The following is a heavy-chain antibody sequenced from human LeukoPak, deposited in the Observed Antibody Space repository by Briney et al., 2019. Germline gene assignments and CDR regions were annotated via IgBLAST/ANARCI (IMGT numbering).Heavy chain of an antibody. J-gene: IGHJ4*02. CDR1: GGSISSYY. D-gene: IGHD2-15*01. V-gene: IGHV4-59*12. CDR3: ASSCSGGSCYSDFDY. CDR2: IYYSGSA. Sequence: SETLSLTCTVSGGSISSYYWSWIRQPPGKGLEWIGYIYYSGSANYHPSLKSRVTISVDTSKNQFSLKLSSVTAADTAVYYCASSCSGGSCYSDFDYWGQGTLVTVSS.